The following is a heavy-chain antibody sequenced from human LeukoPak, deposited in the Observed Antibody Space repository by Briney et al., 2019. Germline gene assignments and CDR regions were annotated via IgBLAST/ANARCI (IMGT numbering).Heavy chain of an antibody. CDR1: GYTFTSNY. Sequence: ASVKVSCKASGYTFTSNYMHWVRQAPGQGLEWMGIINPSGGSTSYAQKFQGRVTMTRDTSTSTVYMELSSLRSEDTAVYYCAREWGGATGPFRKGPDYWGQGTLVTVSS. J-gene: IGHJ4*02. V-gene: IGHV1-46*01. D-gene: IGHD1-26*01. CDR3: AREWGGATGPFRKGPDY. CDR2: INPSGGST.